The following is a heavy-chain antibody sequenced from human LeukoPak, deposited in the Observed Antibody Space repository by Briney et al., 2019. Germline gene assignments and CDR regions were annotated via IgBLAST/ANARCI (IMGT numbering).Heavy chain of an antibody. J-gene: IGHJ4*02. CDR3: ATTSGYDSSGYDY. Sequence: PSETLSLTCAVYGGSFSGYYWSWIRQPPGKGLEWIGEINHSGSTNYNPSLKSRVTISVDTSKNQFSLKLSSVTAADTAVYYCATTSGYDSSGYDYWGQGTLVTVSS. D-gene: IGHD3-22*01. V-gene: IGHV4-34*01. CDR1: GGSFSGYY. CDR2: INHSGST.